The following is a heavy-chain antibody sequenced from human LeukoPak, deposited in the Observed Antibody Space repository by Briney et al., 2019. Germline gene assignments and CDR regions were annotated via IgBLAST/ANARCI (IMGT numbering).Heavy chain of an antibody. CDR3: ARGKYGGSY. J-gene: IGHJ4*02. Sequence: ASVKVSCKASGYRFTSYSIHWVRQAPGQRLEWMGSVDAGSDNRKYSQKFQGRVTMTRDTSTSTVYMELSSLRSEDTAVYYCARGKYGGSYWGQGTLVTVSS. CDR1: GYRFTSYS. V-gene: IGHV1-3*01. CDR2: VDAGSDNR. D-gene: IGHD1-26*01.